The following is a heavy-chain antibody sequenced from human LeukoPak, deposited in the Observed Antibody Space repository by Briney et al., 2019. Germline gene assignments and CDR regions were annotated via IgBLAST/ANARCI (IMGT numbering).Heavy chain of an antibody. CDR3: ASGTYRLGDY. CDR1: GFSFSTYA. Sequence: GGSLRLSCAASGFSFSTYAMSWVRQAPGKGLEWVSGISGSGVDTHYADSVKGRFRISRDNSKNTLYLPLNSLRAEDTAVYYCASGTYRLGDYWGLGTLVSVFS. D-gene: IGHD3-10*01. CDR2: ISGSGVDT. V-gene: IGHV3-23*01. J-gene: IGHJ4*02.